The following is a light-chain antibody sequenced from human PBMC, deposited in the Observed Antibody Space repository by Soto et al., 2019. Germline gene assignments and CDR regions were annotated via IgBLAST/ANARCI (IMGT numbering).Light chain of an antibody. CDR3: LVWDSRSEHYV. J-gene: IGLJ1*01. Sequence: SYELTQPPSVSVAPGQTATITCGGNNIGGKTVHWYQQKPGQAPVVVVDHDTDRPSGIPERFSGSNSGNTATLTITRVEAGDEADYHCLVWDSRSEHYVFGTGTKVTVL. V-gene: IGLV3-21*02. CDR1: NIGGKT. CDR2: HDT.